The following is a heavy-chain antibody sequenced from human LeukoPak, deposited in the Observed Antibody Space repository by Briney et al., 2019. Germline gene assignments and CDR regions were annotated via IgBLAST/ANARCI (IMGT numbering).Heavy chain of an antibody. CDR2: IKQDGSEK. Sequence: PGGSLRLSCAASGFTFSSYWMSWVRQAPGEGLEWVANIKQDGSEKYYVDSVKGRFTISRDNAKNSLYLQMNSLRAEDTAVYYCARDLPDSSGYPDAFDIWGQGTMVTVSS. D-gene: IGHD3-22*01. V-gene: IGHV3-7*01. J-gene: IGHJ3*02. CDR3: ARDLPDSSGYPDAFDI. CDR1: GFTFSSYW.